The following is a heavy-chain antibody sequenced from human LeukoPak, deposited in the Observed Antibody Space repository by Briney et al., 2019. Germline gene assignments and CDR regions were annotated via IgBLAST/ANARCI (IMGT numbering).Heavy chain of an antibody. V-gene: IGHV3-21*01. CDR2: ITTISHYI. Sequence: GGSLRLSCAASGFTLSDYHMNWVRQAPGKGLEWLSSITTISHYIYYAGAVRGRFTISRDNSKNTLYLQMDSLRSEDTAVYSCTRKSGGSQRKMDDWFDPWGQGTLVIVSS. D-gene: IGHD3-10*01. J-gene: IGHJ5*02. CDR1: GFTLSDYH. CDR3: TRKSGGSQRKMDDWFDP.